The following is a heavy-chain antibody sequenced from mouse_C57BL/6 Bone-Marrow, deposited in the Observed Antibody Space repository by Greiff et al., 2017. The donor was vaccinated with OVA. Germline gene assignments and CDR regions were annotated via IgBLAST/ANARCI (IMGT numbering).Heavy chain of an antibody. D-gene: IGHD1-1*01. CDR1: GFTFSDYY. CDR2: ISNGGGST. J-gene: IGHJ4*01. V-gene: IGHV5-12*01. Sequence: EVMLVESGGGLVQPGGSLKLSCAASGFTFSDYYMYWVRQTPEKRLEWVAYISNGGGSTYYPDTVKGRFTISRDNAKNTLYLQMSRLKSEDTAMYYCARHGPLLRSPYAMDYWGQGTSVTVSS. CDR3: ARHGPLLRSPYAMDY.